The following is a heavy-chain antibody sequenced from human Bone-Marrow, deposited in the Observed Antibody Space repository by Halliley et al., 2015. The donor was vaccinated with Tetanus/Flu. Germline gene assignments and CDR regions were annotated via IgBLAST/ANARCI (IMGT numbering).Heavy chain of an antibody. CDR2: PWYDGTNK. CDR3: VRDRGGSYSLDWYFDL. D-gene: IGHD3-10*01. V-gene: IGHV3-33*01. Sequence: VPWYDGTNKYYADSGKGRITIPRDNSKNTLYVQMNNLRAEDTAVYHCVRDRGGSYSLDWYFDLWGRGTLVTVSS. J-gene: IGHJ2*01.